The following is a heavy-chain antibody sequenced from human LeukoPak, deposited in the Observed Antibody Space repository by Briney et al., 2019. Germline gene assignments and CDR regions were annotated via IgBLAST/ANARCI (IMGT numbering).Heavy chain of an antibody. V-gene: IGHV4-61*02. J-gene: IGHJ4*02. D-gene: IGHD6-19*01. CDR2: INTSGST. CDR1: GGSISSGSYY. Sequence: SETLSLTCTVSGGSISSGSYYWSWIRQPAGKGLEWIGRINTSGSTNYSPSLKSRVTISVDTSKNQFSLKLSSVTAADTAVYYCARDSRISSGWYGAFDYWGQGTLVTVSS. CDR3: ARDSRISSGWYGAFDY.